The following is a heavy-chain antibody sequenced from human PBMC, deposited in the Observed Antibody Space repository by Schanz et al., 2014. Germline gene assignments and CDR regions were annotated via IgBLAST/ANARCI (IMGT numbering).Heavy chain of an antibody. V-gene: IGHV3-30*03. J-gene: IGHJ4*02. D-gene: IGHD3-3*01. CDR2: ISYDSNNK. CDR1: GFTVNTNY. CDR3: ARDKGGYYPFDY. Sequence: VQLVESGGGLIQPGGSLRLSCAVSGFTVNTNYMSWVRQAPGKGLEWVAVISYDSNNKFYADSVKGRFTISRDNSKNTLYLQMNSLRAEDTAVYYCARDKGGYYPFDYWGQGTLVTVSS.